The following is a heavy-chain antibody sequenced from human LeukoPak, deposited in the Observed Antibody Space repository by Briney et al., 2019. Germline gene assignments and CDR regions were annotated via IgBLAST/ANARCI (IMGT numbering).Heavy chain of an antibody. Sequence: GGSLRLSCAASGFSFSSYGMHWVRQAPGQGLEWMGIINPSGGSTSYAQKFQGRVTMTRDMSTSTVYMELSSLRSEDTAVYYCARGPSGWYTMDVWGKGTTVTVSS. CDR3: ARGPSGWYTMDV. CDR1: GFSFSSYG. D-gene: IGHD6-19*01. V-gene: IGHV1-46*01. J-gene: IGHJ6*03. CDR2: INPSGGST.